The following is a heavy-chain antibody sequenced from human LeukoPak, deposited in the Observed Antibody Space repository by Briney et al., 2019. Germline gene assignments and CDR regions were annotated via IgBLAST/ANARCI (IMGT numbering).Heavy chain of an antibody. CDR1: GGSFSGYY. D-gene: IGHD6-19*01. J-gene: IGHJ5*02. V-gene: IGHV4-59*08. CDR2: IYYSGST. CDR3: ARQDGGWYSGWFDP. Sequence: SETLSLTCAVYGGSFSGYYWSWIRQPPGKGLEWIGYIYYSGSTNYNPSLKSRVTISVDTSKNQFSLKLRSVTAADTAVYYCARQDGGWYSGWFDPWGQGTLVTVSS.